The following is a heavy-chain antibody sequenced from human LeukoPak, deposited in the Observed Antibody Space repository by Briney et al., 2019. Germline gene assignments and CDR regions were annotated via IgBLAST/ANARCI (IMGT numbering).Heavy chain of an antibody. CDR1: GFTFSNYW. V-gene: IGHV3-7*03. CDR2: IKEDGSKK. CDR3: ATPLDYYDSSGYHQGGD. D-gene: IGHD3-22*01. Sequence: GGSLRLSCAASGFTFSNYWMTWVRQAPGKGLEWVANIKEDGSKKNYVDSLKGRFTISRDNAKNSLYLQMNSLRAEDTAVYYCATPLDYYDSSGYHQGGDWGQGTLVTVSS. J-gene: IGHJ4*02.